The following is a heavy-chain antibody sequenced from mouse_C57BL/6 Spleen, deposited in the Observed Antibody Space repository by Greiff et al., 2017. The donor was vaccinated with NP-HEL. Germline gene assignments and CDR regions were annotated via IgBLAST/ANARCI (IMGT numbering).Heavy chain of an antibody. D-gene: IGHD3-2*02. CDR2: ISDGGSYT. CDR3: GGLDSTGHLYAMDY. V-gene: IGHV5-4*03. Sequence: DVKLVESGGGLVKPGGSLKLSCAASGFTFSSYAMSWVRQTPEKRLEWVATISDGGSYTYYPDNVKGRFTITRDNAKNNLYLQMSHLKSEDTAMYYCGGLDSTGHLYAMDYWGQGTSVTVSS. CDR1: GFTFSSYA. J-gene: IGHJ4*01.